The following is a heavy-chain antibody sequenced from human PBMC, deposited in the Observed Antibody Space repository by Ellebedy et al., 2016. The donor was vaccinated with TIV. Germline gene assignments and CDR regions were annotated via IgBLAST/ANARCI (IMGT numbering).Heavy chain of an antibody. CDR3: ARLRAMVRVTDYFDY. D-gene: IGHD3-10*01. CDR1: GGPITSYS. J-gene: IGHJ4*02. CDR2: IYYSGST. V-gene: IGHV4-59*08. Sequence: SETLSLTCSVSGGPITSYSWSWIRQPPGKGLEWIGYIYYSGSTNYNPSLKSRVTISVDTYTNQFSLKLSSLTAADTAVYYCARLRAMVRVTDYFDYWGQGTLVTVSS.